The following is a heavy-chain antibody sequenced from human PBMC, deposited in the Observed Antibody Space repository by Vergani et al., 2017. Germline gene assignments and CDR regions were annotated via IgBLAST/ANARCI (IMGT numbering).Heavy chain of an antibody. CDR1: GFTFSHYS. D-gene: IGHD3-3*01. V-gene: IGHV3-21*01. CDR2: ISGNNDDV. Sequence: EVQMVESGGGLVKPGGSLRLSCVASGFTFSHYSMNWVRQAPGKGLEWVSSISGNNDDVYYADSVKGRFTISRDNAKNSLYLDMSSLRAEDTAVYYCASGVWSGSNNFDYWGQGTLVTVSS. J-gene: IGHJ4*02. CDR3: ASGVWSGSNNFDY.